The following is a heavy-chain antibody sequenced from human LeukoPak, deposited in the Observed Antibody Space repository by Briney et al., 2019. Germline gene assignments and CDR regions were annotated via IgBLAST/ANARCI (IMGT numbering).Heavy chain of an antibody. CDR1: GGSISSYY. J-gene: IGHJ4*02. Sequence: SETLSLTCTVSGGSISSYYWSWIRQPAGKGLEWIGRIYTSGSTNYNPSLKSRVTMSVDTSKNQFSLKLSSVTAADPAVYYCAGEGYYYDSSGYFAYYFDYWGQGTLVTVSS. V-gene: IGHV4-4*07. D-gene: IGHD3-22*01. CDR3: AGEGYYYDSSGYFAYYFDY. CDR2: IYTSGST.